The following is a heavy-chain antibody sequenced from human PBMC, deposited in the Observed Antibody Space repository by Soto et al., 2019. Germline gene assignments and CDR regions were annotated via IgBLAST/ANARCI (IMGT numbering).Heavy chain of an antibody. CDR1: GFIFSDYY. V-gene: IGHV3-11*01. CDR2: ISSSGSTI. D-gene: IGHD4-17*01. Sequence: QVQLVESGGGLVKPGGSLRLSCAASGFIFSDYYMSWIRQAPGKGLEWVSYISSSGSTIYYADSVKGRFTISRDNXXNSLYLQMNSLRAEDTAVYYCARDPMTTVTTAFDYWGQGTLVTVSS. CDR3: ARDPMTTVTTAFDY. J-gene: IGHJ4*02.